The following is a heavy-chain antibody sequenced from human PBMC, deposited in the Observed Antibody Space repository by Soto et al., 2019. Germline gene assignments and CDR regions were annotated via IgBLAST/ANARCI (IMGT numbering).Heavy chain of an antibody. J-gene: IGHJ3*01. CDR3: VKVSYSSLTTLDSAFDV. CDR2: ISWSGDNM. D-gene: IGHD4-4*01. CDR1: GFTFDGYA. V-gene: IGHV3-9*01. Sequence: QLVESGGGLVQPGRSLRLACAASGFTFDGYAMHWVRQAPGKGLEWVSGISWSGDNMAYADSVKGRFITSRDNVKNSLYLQMNSLRVEDTALYHCVKVSYSSLTTLDSAFDVWGQGTMVTVS.